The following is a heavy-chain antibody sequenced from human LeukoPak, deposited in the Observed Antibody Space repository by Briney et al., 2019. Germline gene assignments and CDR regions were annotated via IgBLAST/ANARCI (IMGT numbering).Heavy chain of an antibody. Sequence: ASVKVSCKASGGTFSSNVISWVRQAPGQGLEWMGRIIPTIGTPDYAQKFQGRVTITADKSTNTAYMELTSLKSDDTAVYYCARAGGSSWYVSLYYWGQGTLVTVSS. CDR1: GGTFSSNV. CDR3: ARAGGSSWYVSLYY. J-gene: IGHJ4*02. CDR2: IIPTIGTP. D-gene: IGHD6-13*01. V-gene: IGHV1-69*04.